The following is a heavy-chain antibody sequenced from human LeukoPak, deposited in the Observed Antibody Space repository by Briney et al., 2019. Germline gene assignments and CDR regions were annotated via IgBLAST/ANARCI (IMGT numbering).Heavy chain of an antibody. CDR2: IYPGDSDT. CDR3: ARHAEMATIFFDY. CDR1: GYSFTSYW. Sequence: HGESLKISCKGSGYSFTSYWIGWVRQMPGKGLEWMGIIYPGDSDTRYSPSSQGQVTISADKSISTAYLQWSSLKASDTAMYYCARHAEMATIFFDYWGQGTLVTVSS. J-gene: IGHJ4*02. D-gene: IGHD5-24*01. V-gene: IGHV5-51*01.